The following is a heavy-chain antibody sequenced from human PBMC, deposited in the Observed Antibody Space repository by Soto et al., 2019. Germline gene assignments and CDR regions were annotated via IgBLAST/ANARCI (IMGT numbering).Heavy chain of an antibody. CDR3: ARALSSGHYFDY. CDR2: IYYSGST. J-gene: IGHJ4*02. D-gene: IGHD3-22*01. Sequence: QLQLQESGPGLVKPSETLSLTCTVSGGSISSSSYYWGWIRQPPGKGLEWIGSIYYSGSTYYNPSLKSRVTISVDTSKNQFSLKLSSVTAADTAVYYCARALSSGHYFDYWGQGTLVTVSS. CDR1: GGSISSSSYY. V-gene: IGHV4-39*01.